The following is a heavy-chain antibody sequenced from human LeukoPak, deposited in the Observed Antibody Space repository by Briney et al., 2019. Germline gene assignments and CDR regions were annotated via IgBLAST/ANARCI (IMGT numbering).Heavy chain of an antibody. J-gene: IGHJ6*02. CDR3: ARGYYQYGMDV. CDR2: MNPNSGNT. Sequence: ASVKVSCKASGYTFTSYGITWVRQAPGQGLEWMGWMNPNSGNTGYAQKFQGRVTMTRNTSITTAYMELSSLRSEDTAVYYCARGYYQYGMDVWGQGTTVTVSS. CDR1: GYTFTSYG. V-gene: IGHV1-8*02.